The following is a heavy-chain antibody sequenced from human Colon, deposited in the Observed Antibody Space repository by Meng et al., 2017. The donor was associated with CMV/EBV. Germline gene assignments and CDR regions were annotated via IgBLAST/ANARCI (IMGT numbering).Heavy chain of an antibody. CDR3: AKAELRITIFGVVKNYYGMDV. D-gene: IGHD3-3*01. J-gene: IGHJ6*02. V-gene: IGHV3-7*03. CDR2: IKQDGGEK. CDR1: GFTFDTYW. Sequence: GGSLRLSCEASGFTFDTYWMSWVRQTPGKGLEWVANIKQDGGEKYYADSVKGRFTISRDNSKNTLYLQMNSLRAEDTAVYYCAKAELRITIFGVVKNYYGMDVWGQGTTVTVSS.